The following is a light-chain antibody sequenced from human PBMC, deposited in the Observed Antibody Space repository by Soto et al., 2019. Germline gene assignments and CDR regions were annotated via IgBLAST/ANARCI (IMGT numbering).Light chain of an antibody. V-gene: IGKV1-9*01. J-gene: IGKJ1*01. CDR1: QGISSY. Sequence: IQMTQSPSSLSTSVGDRVTITCRASQGISSYLGWYQQKPGKAPNLLIYDASTLQTGVPSRFSGSGSGTDFTLTISYLQSEDFGTYYCQQFYNYPRTFDQGTKVDIK. CDR2: DAS. CDR3: QQFYNYPRT.